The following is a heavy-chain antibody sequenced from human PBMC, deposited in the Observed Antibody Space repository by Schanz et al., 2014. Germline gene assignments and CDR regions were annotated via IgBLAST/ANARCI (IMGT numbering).Heavy chain of an antibody. Sequence: VQLVESGGGVVQPGRSLRLSCASSGFSFTTYAMSWVRQAPGKGLEWVSSISSGGGTTYYTDSVKGRFTISRDNSKSTLYLQMNSLRAEDTAVYYCAKDGPGGSGSYSADGGMDVWGQGTTVTVSS. CDR2: ISSGGGTT. V-gene: IGHV3-23*04. J-gene: IGHJ6*02. D-gene: IGHD3-10*01. CDR1: GFSFTTYA. CDR3: AKDGPGGSGSYSADGGMDV.